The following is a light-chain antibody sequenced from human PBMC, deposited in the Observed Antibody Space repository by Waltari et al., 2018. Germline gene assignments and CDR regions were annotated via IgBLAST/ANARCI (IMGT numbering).Light chain of an antibody. CDR2: GAS. CDR1: QSLSDN. J-gene: IGKJ5*01. Sequence: EIVMTHSPATLSVSPGDRATLSCRASQSLSDNLAWYQQKPGQAPMLLIYGASTRATGIPARFSGSGSGTDFTLTISSLQSEDFAIYYCQQYNTWPPITFGRGTRLEI. V-gene: IGKV3-15*01. CDR3: QQYNTWPPIT.